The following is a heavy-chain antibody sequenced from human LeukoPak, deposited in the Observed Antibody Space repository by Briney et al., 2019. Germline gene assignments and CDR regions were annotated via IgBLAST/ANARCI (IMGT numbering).Heavy chain of an antibody. Sequence: GGSLRLSCAASGFTFSSYATHWVRQAPGKGLEWVALVSYAGSNKYYVDSVKGRFTISRDNSKNTLYLQMNSLRAEDTAVYYCAKDRATMTTRIFDFWGQGTLVTVSS. J-gene: IGHJ4*02. CDR1: GFTFSSYA. CDR3: AKDRATMTTRIFDF. D-gene: IGHD4-17*01. CDR2: VSYAGSNK. V-gene: IGHV3-30*04.